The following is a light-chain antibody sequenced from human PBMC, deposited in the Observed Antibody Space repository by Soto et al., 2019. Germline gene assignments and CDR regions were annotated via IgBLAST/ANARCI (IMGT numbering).Light chain of an antibody. Sequence: DIQMTQSPSSLSASVGDRVTITCRASQSISSYLNWYQQKPGKAPKLLIYAASSLQNGVSSRFSGSGSGTDFTLTISSLQPEDFATYYCQQSYSTPQTFGQGTKVDIK. CDR2: AAS. V-gene: IGKV1-39*01. CDR1: QSISSY. CDR3: QQSYSTPQT. J-gene: IGKJ1*01.